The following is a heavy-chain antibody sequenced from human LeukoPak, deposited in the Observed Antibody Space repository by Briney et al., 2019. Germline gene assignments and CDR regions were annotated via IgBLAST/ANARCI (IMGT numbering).Heavy chain of an antibody. J-gene: IGHJ4*02. CDR1: GFTFSSYA. CDR3: ATRGTYYYDNSGYWGFDY. D-gene: IGHD3-22*01. CDR2: ISGSGGGT. V-gene: IGHV3-23*01. Sequence: DPGGSPRLSCAASGFTFSSYAMSWVRQAPGKGLEWVSAISGSGGGTYYADSVKGRFTISRDNSKNTLYLQMNSLRAEDTAVYYCATRGTYYYDNSGYWGFDYWGQGTLVTVSS.